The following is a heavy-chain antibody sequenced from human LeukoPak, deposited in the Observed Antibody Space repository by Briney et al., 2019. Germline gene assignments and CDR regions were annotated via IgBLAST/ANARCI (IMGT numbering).Heavy chain of an antibody. CDR1: GFTVRAYA. Sequence: TGGSLRLSCAASGFTVRAYAMSWVRQAPGKGLEWVSAISGSGGSAYYADSVKGRFTISRDNSKNTLYLQMNSLRAEDTAVYYCAKGRAYGPPRFDYWGQGTLVTVSS. CDR2: ISGSGGSA. CDR3: AKGRAYGPPRFDY. J-gene: IGHJ4*02. V-gene: IGHV3-23*01. D-gene: IGHD3-10*01.